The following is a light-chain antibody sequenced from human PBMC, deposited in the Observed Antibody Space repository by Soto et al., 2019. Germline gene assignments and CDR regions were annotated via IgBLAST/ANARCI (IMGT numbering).Light chain of an antibody. Sequence: EIVLTQSPGTLSLSPGERATLSCRASQSVSSSYLAWYQQKPGQAPRLLIYGASSRATDIPDRFSGSGSGTDFTLTISRLEPEDFAVYYCQQYGSSPLCTFGQGTKLEIK. V-gene: IGKV3-20*01. CDR3: QQYGSSPLCT. CDR2: GAS. CDR1: QSVSSSY. J-gene: IGKJ2*02.